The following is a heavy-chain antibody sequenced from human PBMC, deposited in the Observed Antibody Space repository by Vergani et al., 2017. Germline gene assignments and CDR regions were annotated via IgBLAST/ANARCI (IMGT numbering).Heavy chain of an antibody. V-gene: IGHV4-39*01. J-gene: IGHJ2*01. Sequence: QMQLQESGPGLVKPSETLSLSCTVSGDSISTSSYAWGWIRQPPGKTLEWIGTVFYGGRTSYNPSLKSRVTLSLDTSKKQISLHLTSVTAADTAVYYCGGIYYYDRSNPLWYFDLWGRGTLVTVSS. CDR1: GDSISTSSYA. CDR2: VFYGGRT. D-gene: IGHD3-22*01. CDR3: GGIYYYDRSNPLWYFDL.